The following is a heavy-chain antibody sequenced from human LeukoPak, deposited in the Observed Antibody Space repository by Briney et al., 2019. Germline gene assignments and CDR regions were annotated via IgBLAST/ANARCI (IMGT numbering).Heavy chain of an antibody. CDR3: ARARGGVRGVLAFDY. D-gene: IGHD3-10*01. J-gene: IGHJ4*02. CDR1: GYTFTSYG. CDR2: ISAYNGNT. Sequence: GASVKVSCKASGYTFTSYGISWVRQAPGQGLEWLGWISAYNGNTNYAQKLQGRVTMTRDTSISTAYMKLSRLRSDDTAGYCCARARGGVRGVLAFDYWGQGTLVTVSS. V-gene: IGHV1-18*01.